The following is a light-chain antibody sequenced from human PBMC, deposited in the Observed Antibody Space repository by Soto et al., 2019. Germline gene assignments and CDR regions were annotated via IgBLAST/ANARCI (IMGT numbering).Light chain of an antibody. Sequence: QSVLTQPASVSGSPGQSIAISCTGTSSDIGADNYVSWYQQHPGKAPNLLLHEVSNRPSGVPDRFSGSKSGNTASLTISGLQDDAEYYYYCSEHRPCSSRVFGTGTKLTVL. CDR3: SEHRPCSSRV. J-gene: IGLJ1*01. CDR2: EVS. CDR1: SSDIGADNY. V-gene: IGLV2-14*01.